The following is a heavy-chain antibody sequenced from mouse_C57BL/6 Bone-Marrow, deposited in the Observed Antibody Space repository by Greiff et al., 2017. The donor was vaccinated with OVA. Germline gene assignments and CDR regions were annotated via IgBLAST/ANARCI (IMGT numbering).Heavy chain of an antibody. J-gene: IGHJ2*01. Sequence: VKLQESGPELVKPGASVKISCKASGYSFTSYYIHWVKQRPGQGLEWIGWIYPGSGNTKYNEKFKGKATLTADTSSSTAYMQLSSLTSEDSAVYYCASGWEDYWGQGTTLTVSS. CDR2: IYPGSGNT. V-gene: IGHV1-66*01. CDR3: ASGWEDY. CDR1: GYSFTSYY. D-gene: IGHD2-3*01.